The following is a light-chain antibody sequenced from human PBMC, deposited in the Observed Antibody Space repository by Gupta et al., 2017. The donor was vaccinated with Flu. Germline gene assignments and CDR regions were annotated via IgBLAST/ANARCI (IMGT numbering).Light chain of an antibody. V-gene: IGKV1-5*03. CDR3: QQDNILGT. CDR2: KAS. Sequence: DIQMTQSPSTLSASVGDRVTITCRASQSISNWLAWYQQKPGKAPKLLIYKASSLESGVPSRFSGSGSGTEFTLTISSLQPDDFATYYCQQDNILGTFGQGTKVEIK. J-gene: IGKJ1*01. CDR1: QSISNW.